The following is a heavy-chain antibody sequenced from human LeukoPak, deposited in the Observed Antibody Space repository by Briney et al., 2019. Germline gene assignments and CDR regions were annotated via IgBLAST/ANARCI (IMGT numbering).Heavy chain of an antibody. D-gene: IGHD2-2*03. CDR2: IIPIFGTA. CDR3: ARAAGYYSSTSCYYDY. CDR1: GGTFSSYA. V-gene: IGHV1-69*05. Sequence: ASVKVSCKASGGTFSSYAISWVRQAPGQGLEWMGGIIPIFGTANYAQKFQGRVTITTDESTSTAYMELSSLRSEDTAVYYCARAAGYYSSTSCYYDYWGQGTLVTVSS. J-gene: IGHJ4*02.